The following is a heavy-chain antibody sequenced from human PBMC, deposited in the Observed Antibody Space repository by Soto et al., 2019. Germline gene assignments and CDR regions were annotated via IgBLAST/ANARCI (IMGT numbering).Heavy chain of an antibody. D-gene: IGHD1-26*01. Sequence: PGESLKISCKGSGYSFTSSWISWVRQMPGKGLEWMGRIDPSDSYTNYSPSFQGHVTISAHKSISTAYLQWSSLKASDTAMYYCATTYIGSYKGTFVDVWGQGTTVTVSS. CDR1: GYSFTSSW. CDR2: IDPSDSYT. V-gene: IGHV5-10-1*01. J-gene: IGHJ6*02. CDR3: ATTYIGSYKGTFVDV.